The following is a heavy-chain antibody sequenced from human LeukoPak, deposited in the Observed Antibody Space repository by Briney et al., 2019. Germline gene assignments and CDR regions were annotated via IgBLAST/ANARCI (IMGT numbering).Heavy chain of an antibody. CDR1: DDSISDYY. CDR3: TRVAGWLIDY. D-gene: IGHD3-16*01. V-gene: IGHV4-59*01. J-gene: IGHJ4*02. Sequence: SSETLSLTCTVSDDSISDYYRGWIRQPPGKGLEWIGYFYNSGRSTYNPSLKSRVTISADTSKNHFSLKLNSVTTADTAVYYCTRVAGWLIDYWGQGILVTVSS. CDR2: FYNSGRS.